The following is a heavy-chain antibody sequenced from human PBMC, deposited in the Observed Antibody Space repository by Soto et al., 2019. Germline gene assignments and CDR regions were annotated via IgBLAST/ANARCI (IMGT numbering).Heavy chain of an antibody. Sequence: HPGGSLRLSCAASGFTFSSHWMSWVRQAPGKGLEWVANIKPDGSEKWYVDSVKGRFTISRDNAKNSLYLQMNSLRAEDTAVYYCARGYYYDSSGPFSDAFDIWGQGTMVTVSS. V-gene: IGHV3-7*04. J-gene: IGHJ3*02. CDR3: ARGYYYDSSGPFSDAFDI. CDR1: GFTFSSHW. D-gene: IGHD3-22*01. CDR2: IKPDGSEK.